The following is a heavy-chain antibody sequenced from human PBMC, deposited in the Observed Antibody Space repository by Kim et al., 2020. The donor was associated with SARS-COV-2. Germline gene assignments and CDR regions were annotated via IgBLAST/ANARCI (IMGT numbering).Heavy chain of an antibody. V-gene: IGHV1-24*01. CDR3: ATVFAALAVLPPTKPDAYDI. CDR1: GNTLTDLS. Sequence: ASVKVYCKVSGNTLTDLSMHWVRQAPGKGLEWMGGFDPENAERIYGEKFQGRVTMTEDTSRDTAYMELRSLRSEDTAVYYCATVFAALAVLPPTKPDAYDIWGQGTKVTVSS. CDR2: FDPENAER. D-gene: IGHD2-2*02. J-gene: IGHJ3*02.